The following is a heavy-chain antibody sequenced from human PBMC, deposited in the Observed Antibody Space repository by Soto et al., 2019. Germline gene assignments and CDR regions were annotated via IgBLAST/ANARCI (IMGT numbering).Heavy chain of an antibody. CDR1: GFTFSSYD. D-gene: IGHD6-13*01. CDR2: TGTAGDT. J-gene: IGHJ6*03. CDR3: ARASIAAADLDYYYYYYMDV. V-gene: IGHV3-13*01. Sequence: GGSLRLSCAASGFTFSSYDMHWVRQATGKGLEWVSATGTAGDTYYPGSVKGRFTISRENAKNSLYLQMNSLRAGDTAVYYCARASIAAADLDYYYYYYMDVWGKGTTVTVSS.